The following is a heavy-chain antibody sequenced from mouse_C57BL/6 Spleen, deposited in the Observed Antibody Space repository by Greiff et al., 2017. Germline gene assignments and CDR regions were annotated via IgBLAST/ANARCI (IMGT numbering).Heavy chain of an antibody. V-gene: IGHV1-53*01. CDR2: INPSNGGT. Sequence: QVQLQQPGTELVKPGASVKLSCQASGYTFTSYWMHWVKQRPGQGLEWIGNINPSNGGTNYNEKFKSKATLTVDKSSSTAYMQLSSLTSEDSAVYYGARDVAYSNYVWFAYWGQGTLVTVSA. J-gene: IGHJ3*01. CDR3: ARDVAYSNYVWFAY. CDR1: GYTFTSYW. D-gene: IGHD2-5*01.